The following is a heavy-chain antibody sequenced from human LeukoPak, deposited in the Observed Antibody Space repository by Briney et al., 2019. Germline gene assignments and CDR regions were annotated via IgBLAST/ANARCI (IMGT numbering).Heavy chain of an antibody. D-gene: IGHD4-11*01. CDR2: IYPGDADT. V-gene: IGHV5-51*01. CDR1: GYSFTSYW. CDR3: VRYSLLPSSTVTTNYYYMDV. J-gene: IGHJ6*03. Sequence: GESLKISCKGSGYSFTSYWIGWVRQMPGKGLDWMGIIYPGDADTRYSPSFQGQVTISADKSITTAYLQLSSLSSSDTAMYYCVRYSLLPSSTVTTNYYYMDVWGKGTTVTVSS.